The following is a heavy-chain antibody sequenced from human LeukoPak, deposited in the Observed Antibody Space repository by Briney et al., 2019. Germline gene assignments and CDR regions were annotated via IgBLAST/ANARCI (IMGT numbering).Heavy chain of an antibody. CDR3: ARGPLVGTTNYYFDY. V-gene: IGHV3-13*01. J-gene: IGHJ4*02. D-gene: IGHD2/OR15-2a*01. CDR2: IGTVGDT. CDR1: GFTFSSYD. Sequence: GGSLRLSCAASGFTFSSYDMHWVRQATGKGLEWVSVIGTVGDTYHSDSVKGRFTISRENAKNCLYLQMNSLRVGDTAVYYCARGPLVGTTNYYFDYWGQGTLVTVSS.